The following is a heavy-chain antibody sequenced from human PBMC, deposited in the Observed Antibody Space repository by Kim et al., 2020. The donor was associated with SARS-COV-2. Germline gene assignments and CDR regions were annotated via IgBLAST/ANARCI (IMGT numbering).Heavy chain of an antibody. CDR1: VIPFSDAW. CDR3: TTVSMR. CDR2: IKSQSDGGTA. J-gene: IGHJ4*02. V-gene: IGHV3-15*01. Sequence: GGSLRLSCVVSVIPFSDAWFNWVRQSPGKGLEWVGRIKSQSDGGTADLAAPVKGRFAISRDDSKNTLYLLMNSLRTDDSAVYYCTTVSMRWGQGTLVTVSS. D-gene: IGHD2-2*01.